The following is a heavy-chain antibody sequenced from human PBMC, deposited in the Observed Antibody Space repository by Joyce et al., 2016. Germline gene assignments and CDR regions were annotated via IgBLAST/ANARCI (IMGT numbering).Heavy chain of an antibody. Sequence: EVQLVESGGGLVQPGGSLRLSCAASGFTLSNYDMHWVRQVKGKGLEWVSTIGTVGDTYYPDSGKGRFTISRENAKNSLFLQMNSLRAEDTALYFCARDWGNSYYPAYDYWGQGTLVTVSS. V-gene: IGHV3-13*01. J-gene: IGHJ4*02. CDR3: ARDWGNSYYPAYDY. D-gene: IGHD1-26*01. CDR2: IGTVGDT. CDR1: GFTLSNYD.